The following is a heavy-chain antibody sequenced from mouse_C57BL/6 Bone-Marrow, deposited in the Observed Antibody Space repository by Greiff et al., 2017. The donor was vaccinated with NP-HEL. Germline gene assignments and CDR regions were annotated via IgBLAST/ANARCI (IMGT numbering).Heavy chain of an antibody. V-gene: IGHV1-81*01. CDR2: IYPRSGNT. CDR1: GYTFTSYG. D-gene: IGHD2-3*01. J-gene: IGHJ3*01. Sequence: VQLQESGAELARPGASVKLSCKASGYTFTSYGISWVKQRTGQGLEWIGEIYPRSGNTYYNEKFKGKATLTADKCSSTAYMELRSMTSEDSAVYFCARDDGYYSWFAYWGQGTLVTVSA. CDR3: ARDDGYYSWFAY.